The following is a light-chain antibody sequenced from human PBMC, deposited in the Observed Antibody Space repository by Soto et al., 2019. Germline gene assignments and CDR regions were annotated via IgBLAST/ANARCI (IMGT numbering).Light chain of an antibody. V-gene: IGKV3-20*01. J-gene: IGKJ1*01. CDR2: GAS. Sequence: ETVMTQSPVTLSFSPWERATLSCRASQSVSSSYLAWYQQKPGQAPRLLIYGASNRATGIPDRFSGSGSGTDFTLTISRLEPEDFAVYYCQQYGSSGTFGQGTKVDI. CDR3: QQYGSSGT. CDR1: QSVSSSY.